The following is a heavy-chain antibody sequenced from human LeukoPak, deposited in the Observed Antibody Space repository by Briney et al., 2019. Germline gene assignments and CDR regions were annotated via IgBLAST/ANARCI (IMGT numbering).Heavy chain of an antibody. D-gene: IGHD6-19*01. CDR2: IKEDGSEK. CDR3: ARPYYSSAWYGDAFDI. V-gene: IGHV3-7*01. J-gene: IGHJ3*02. Sequence: GGSLRLSCAASGFTFSTYWMSWVRQAPGKGLEWVANIKEDGSEKYYGDSVKGRFTISRDNSRNTLSLQMNSLRADDTAVYYCARPYYSSAWYGDAFDIWGQGTVVTVSS. CDR1: GFTFSTYW.